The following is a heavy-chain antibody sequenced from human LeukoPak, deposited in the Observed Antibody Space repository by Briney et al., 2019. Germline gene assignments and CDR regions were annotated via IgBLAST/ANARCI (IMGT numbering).Heavy chain of an antibody. CDR2: IYISGST. Sequence: SETLSLTCSVSGASIRSHYWSWIRQPAGKGLEWIGHIYISGSTNYNPSLKSRVTISLDTSKNQFSLKLSSLTAADTAVYYCARVHCIGHSCYVDYWGQGALVTVSS. CDR3: ARVHCIGHSCYVDY. D-gene: IGHD2-15*01. V-gene: IGHV4-4*07. CDR1: GASIRSHY. J-gene: IGHJ4*02.